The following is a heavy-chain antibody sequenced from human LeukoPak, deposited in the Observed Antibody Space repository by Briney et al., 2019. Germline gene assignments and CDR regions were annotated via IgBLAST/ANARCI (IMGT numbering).Heavy chain of an antibody. V-gene: IGHV3-49*04. J-gene: IGHJ6*02. CDR2: IRSKAYRGTI. CDR3: ARGPIQLWIHNAMDV. Sequence: GGSLRLSCITSGFPFADHAMSWVRQAPGKGLEWVGFIRSKAYRGTIEYAASVKGRFTISRDDFQSIAYLQMNSPQVEDTAVYFCARGPIQLWIHNAMDVWGQGTTVTVSS. D-gene: IGHD5-18*01. CDR1: GFPFADHA.